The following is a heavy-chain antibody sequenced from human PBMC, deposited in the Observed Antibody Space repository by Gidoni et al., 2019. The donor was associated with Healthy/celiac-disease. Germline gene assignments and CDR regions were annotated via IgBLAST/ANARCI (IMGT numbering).Heavy chain of an antibody. Sequence: QVQLQQWGAGLLKPSETLSLTCAVHGGSFSGYYWSWIRQPPGKGLEWIGEINHSGSTNYNPSLKSRVTISVDTSKNQFSLKLSSVTAADTAVYYCARGVMLYYYYGMDVWGQGTTVTVSS. D-gene: IGHD3-16*01. CDR1: GGSFSGYY. J-gene: IGHJ6*02. CDR2: INHSGST. CDR3: ARGVMLYYYYGMDV. V-gene: IGHV4-34*01.